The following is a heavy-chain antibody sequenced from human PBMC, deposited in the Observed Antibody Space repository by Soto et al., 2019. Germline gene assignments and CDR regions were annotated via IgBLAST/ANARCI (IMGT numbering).Heavy chain of an antibody. J-gene: IGHJ4*02. V-gene: IGHV3-33*01. CDR1: GFTFSSYG. D-gene: IGHD6-19*01. Sequence: GGSLRLSCAASGFTFSSYGMHWVRQAPGKGLEWVAVIWYDGSNKYYADSVKGRFTISRDNSKNTLYLQMNSLRAEDTAVYYCARVSASGQWLVLGYWGQGTLVTVSS. CDR3: ARVSASGQWLVLGY. CDR2: IWYDGSNK.